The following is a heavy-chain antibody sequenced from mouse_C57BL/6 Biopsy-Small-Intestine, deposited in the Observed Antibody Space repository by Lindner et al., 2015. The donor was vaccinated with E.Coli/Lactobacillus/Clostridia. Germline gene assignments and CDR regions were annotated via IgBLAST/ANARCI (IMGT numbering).Heavy chain of an antibody. D-gene: IGHD2-10*01. Sequence: SVKVSCKASGYTFTGYYMHWVRQAPGQGLEWTGWISPNSGDTNYAQKFQGRVTMTRDTSISTAYMEVSRLRYDDTAVYYCARDRLSGTYSSAYFLDYWGQGTLVIVS. J-gene: IGHJ3*01. CDR1: GYTFTGYY. V-gene: IGHV1-53*01. CDR2: ISPNSGDT. CDR3: ARDRLSGTYSSAYFLDY.